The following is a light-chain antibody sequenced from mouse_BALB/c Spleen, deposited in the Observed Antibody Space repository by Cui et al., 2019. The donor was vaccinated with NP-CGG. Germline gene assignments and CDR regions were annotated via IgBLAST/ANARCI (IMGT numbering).Light chain of an antibody. V-gene: IGLV1*01. CDR1: TGAVTTSNY. Sequence: QAAVTQDNSITTSPGETVTLTCRSSTGAVTTSNYANWVQENPDHVFTGLIGGTNNRAPGVPARFSGSLIGDKAALTITGAQTEDETIYFCALWYSNHWVFGGGTKLTVL. CDR2: GTN. CDR3: ALWYSNHWV. J-gene: IGLJ1*01.